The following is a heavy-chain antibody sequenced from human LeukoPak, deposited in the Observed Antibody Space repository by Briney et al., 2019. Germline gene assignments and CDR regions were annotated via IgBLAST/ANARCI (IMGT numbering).Heavy chain of an antibody. V-gene: IGHV3-74*01. CDR1: GFTFSSYW. CDR2: INTDGSST. CDR3: AREGTGLRAFDI. Sequence: SGGSLRLSCAASGFTFSSYWMHWVRQAPGKGLVWVSRINTDGSSTSYADSVKGRFTISRDNAKNTLYLQMNSLRAEDTAVYYCAREGTGLRAFDIWGQGTMVTVSS. D-gene: IGHD1-1*01. J-gene: IGHJ3*02.